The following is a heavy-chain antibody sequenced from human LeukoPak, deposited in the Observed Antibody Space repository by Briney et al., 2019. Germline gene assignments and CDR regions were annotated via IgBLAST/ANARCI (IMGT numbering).Heavy chain of an antibody. J-gene: IGHJ5*02. V-gene: IGHV3-30*02. Sequence: GGSLRLSCAASGFTFSSYGMHWVRQAPGKGLEWVAVIWYGGSNKYYADSVKGRFTISRDNSKNTLYLQMNSLRAEDTAVYYCAKEGEYSSSSLDPWGQGTLVTVSS. CDR2: IWYGGSNK. D-gene: IGHD6-6*01. CDR1: GFTFSSYG. CDR3: AKEGEYSSSSLDP.